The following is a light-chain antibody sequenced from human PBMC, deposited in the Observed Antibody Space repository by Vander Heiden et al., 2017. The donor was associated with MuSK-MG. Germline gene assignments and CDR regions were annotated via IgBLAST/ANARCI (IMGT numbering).Light chain of an antibody. CDR1: NIGLKT. J-gene: IGLJ1*01. V-gene: IGLV3-21*02. CDR2: DDS. CDR3: QVWASSSDRYV. Sequence: SYVLTQPPSVSVAPGQTARISCGGDNIGLKTVHWYQQKSGQAPVVVVYDDSDRPSGIPERFSGSNSGITATLTITRVEAGDEADYYCQVWASSSDRYVFGGGTKVSVL.